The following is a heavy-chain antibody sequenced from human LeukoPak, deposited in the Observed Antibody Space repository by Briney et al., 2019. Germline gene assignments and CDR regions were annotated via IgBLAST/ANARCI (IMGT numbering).Heavy chain of an antibody. J-gene: IGHJ5*02. Sequence: GGSLRLSCAASGFTFSSYAMHWVRQAPGKGLEWVAVISYDGSNKYYADSVKGRFTISRDNSKNTLYLQMNSLRAEDTAVYCCARPYSGYDLNWFDPWGQGTLVTVSS. CDR3: ARPYSGYDLNWFDP. CDR1: GFTFSSYA. CDR2: ISYDGSNK. V-gene: IGHV3-30*04. D-gene: IGHD5-12*01.